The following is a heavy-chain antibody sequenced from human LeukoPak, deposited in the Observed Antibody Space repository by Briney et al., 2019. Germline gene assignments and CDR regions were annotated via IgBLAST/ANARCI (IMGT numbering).Heavy chain of an antibody. CDR1: GFTVSNNY. D-gene: IGHD6-13*01. Sequence: PGGSLRLSCSASGFTVSNNYMSWVRQAPGKGLEWVSIIYSGGGTNYADSVKGRSTISRNNSKNTLYLQMSSLRPDDTAVYYCARGLQQQLGWFDPWGQGTLVTVSS. CDR3: ARGLQQQLGWFDP. V-gene: IGHV3-53*04. CDR2: IYSGGGT. J-gene: IGHJ5*02.